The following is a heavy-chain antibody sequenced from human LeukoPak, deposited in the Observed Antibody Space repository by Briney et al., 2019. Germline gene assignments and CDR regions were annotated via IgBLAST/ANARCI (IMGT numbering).Heavy chain of an antibody. D-gene: IGHD1-26*01. CDR1: GFTFSGSA. J-gene: IGHJ4*02. Sequence: GGSLRLSCAASGFTFSGSAMSWVRQAPGKGLEWVSSINNVGSHIYYAGSVKGRFTISRDNTKNSLYLQMNSLRAEDTAVYYCSRDPPYYLRYAYFDYWGQGARVTVPS. CDR3: SRDPPYYLRYAYFDY. V-gene: IGHV3-21*01. CDR2: INNVGSHI.